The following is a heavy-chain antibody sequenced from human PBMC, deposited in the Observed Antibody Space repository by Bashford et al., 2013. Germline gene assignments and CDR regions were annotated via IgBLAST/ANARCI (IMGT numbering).Heavy chain of an antibody. V-gene: IGHV5-51*01. D-gene: IGHD6-19*01. CDR3: ARRRSSGWYFDDGYDV. CDR2: FYPGDSES. J-gene: IGHJ3*01. Sequence: WVRQMPGKGLEWMGIFYPGDSESRYSPSFEGQVTFSGDKSTSTAYLQWSSLEDSDTAMYFCARRRSSGWYFDDGYDVWGQGTMVTVSS.